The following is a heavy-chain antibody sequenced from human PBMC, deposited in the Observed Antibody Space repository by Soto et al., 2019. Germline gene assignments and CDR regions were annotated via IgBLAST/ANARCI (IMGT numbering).Heavy chain of an antibody. CDR3: ARGWGRIFDY. CDR1: GGSFSGYY. D-gene: IGHD7-27*01. V-gene: IGHV4-34*01. CDR2: INHSGST. J-gene: IGHJ4*02. Sequence: QVQLQQWGAGLLKPSETLSLTCAVYGGSFSGYYWNWIRQPPGKGLEWIGEINHSGSTNYNPSLKSRVTISVDTSKTQSSLKLSSVTAADTAVYYCARGWGRIFDYWGQGTLVTVSS.